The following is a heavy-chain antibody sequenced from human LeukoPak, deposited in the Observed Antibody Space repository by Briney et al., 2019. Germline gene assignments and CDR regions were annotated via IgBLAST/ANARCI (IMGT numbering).Heavy chain of an antibody. D-gene: IGHD2-21*01. CDR1: GFAVSSTY. CDR2: VYTGGTT. Sequence: GGSLRLSCTASGFAVSSTYMSWVRQAPGKGPEWVSVVYTGGTTYYADSVKGRFIMSRDNSENTLHLQMNSLRAEDTAVYYCARQFPFPAFDLWGQGAMVTVSS. V-gene: IGHV3-66*04. CDR3: ARQFPFPAFDL. J-gene: IGHJ3*01.